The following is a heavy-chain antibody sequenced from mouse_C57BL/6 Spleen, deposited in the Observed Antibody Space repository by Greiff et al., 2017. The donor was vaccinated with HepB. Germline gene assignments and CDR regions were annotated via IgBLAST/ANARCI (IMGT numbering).Heavy chain of an antibody. CDR1: GYTFTSYW. CDR2: INPSNGGT. J-gene: IGHJ4*01. V-gene: IGHV1-53*01. D-gene: IGHD1-1*01. CDR3: ASEGTYYYGGSPIYYALDY. Sequence: QVQLQQPGTELVKPGASVKLSCKASGYTFTSYWMHWVKQRPGQGLEWIGNINPSNGGTNYNEKFKSKATLTVDKSSSTAYMQLSSLTSEDSAVYYCASEGTYYYGGSPIYYALDYWGQGTSVTVSS.